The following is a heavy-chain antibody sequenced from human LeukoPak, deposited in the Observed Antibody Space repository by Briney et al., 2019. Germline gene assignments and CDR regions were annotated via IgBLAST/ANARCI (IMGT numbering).Heavy chain of an antibody. J-gene: IGHJ4*02. CDR1: GFTFSSYS. Sequence: GGSLRLSCAASGFTFSSYSMYWVRQAPGKGLEWVSSISNSSSYIYYADSVKGRFTISRDNAKNSLNLQMNSLRAEDTAVYYCARDPYDYVWGSYRYPFINWGQGTLVTVSS. D-gene: IGHD3-16*02. CDR2: ISNSSSYI. CDR3: ARDPYDYVWGSYRYPFIN. V-gene: IGHV3-21*01.